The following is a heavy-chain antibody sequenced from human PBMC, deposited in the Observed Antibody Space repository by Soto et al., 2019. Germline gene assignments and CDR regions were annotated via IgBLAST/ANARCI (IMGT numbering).Heavy chain of an antibody. D-gene: IGHD3-9*01. J-gene: IGHJ4*02. CDR2: IIPILGIA. Sequence: QVQLVQSGAEVQKPGSSVKVSCKASGGTFSSYTISWVRQAPGQGLEWMGRIIPILGIANYAQKFQGRVTITADKSTSTAYMELSSLRSEDTAVYYCARDVDDILTGYYSPFDYWGQGTLVTVSS. CDR3: ARDVDDILTGYYSPFDY. CDR1: GGTFSSYT. V-gene: IGHV1-69*08.